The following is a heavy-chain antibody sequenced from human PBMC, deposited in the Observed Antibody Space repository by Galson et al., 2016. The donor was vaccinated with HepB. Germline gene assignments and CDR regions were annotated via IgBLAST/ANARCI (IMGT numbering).Heavy chain of an antibody. CDR2: INYSWNT. V-gene: IGHV4-59*08. Sequence: SETLSLTCSISGGSISSFYWSWIRQTPGKGLEWLGYINYSWNTYYSPSLKSRVTISVDTSKNQFSLRLTSVTAADTAVYYCARPVGRGAYAYWGQGTLVTVSS. D-gene: IGHD1-26*01. CDR1: GGSISSFY. J-gene: IGHJ4*02. CDR3: ARPVGRGAYAY.